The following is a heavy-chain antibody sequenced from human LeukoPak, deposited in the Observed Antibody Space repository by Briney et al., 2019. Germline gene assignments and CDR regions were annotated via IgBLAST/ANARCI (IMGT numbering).Heavy chain of an antibody. CDR1: GFTFSSYG. J-gene: IGHJ4*02. D-gene: IGHD4-17*01. CDR2: IWYDGSNK. V-gene: IGHV3-33*06. CDR3: AKDSSVPYGDYARDY. Sequence: GGSLRLSCAASGFTFSSYGMHWVRQAPGKGLEWVAVIWYDGSNKYYADSVKGRFTISRDNSKNTLYLQMNSLRAEDTAVYYCAKDSSVPYGDYARDYWGQGTLVTVSS.